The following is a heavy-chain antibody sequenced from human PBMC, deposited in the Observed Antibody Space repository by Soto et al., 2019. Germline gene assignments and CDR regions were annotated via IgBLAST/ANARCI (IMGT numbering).Heavy chain of an antibody. D-gene: IGHD3-22*01. J-gene: IGHJ4*02. CDR3: ASTRSYYDSSHFDY. Sequence: QVQLVESGGGLVKPGGSLRLSCAASGFTFSDYYMSWIRQAPGKGLEWVPYISSSSSYTNYADSVKGRFTISRDNAKNSLYLQMNSLRAEDTAVYYCASTRSYYDSSHFDYWGQGTLVTVSS. CDR2: ISSSSSYT. CDR1: GFTFSDYY. V-gene: IGHV3-11*06.